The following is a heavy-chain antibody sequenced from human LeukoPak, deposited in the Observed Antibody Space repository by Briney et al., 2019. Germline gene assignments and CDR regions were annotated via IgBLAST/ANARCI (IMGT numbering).Heavy chain of an antibody. D-gene: IGHD3-10*01. V-gene: IGHV4-39*01. CDR1: GGSISSSSYY. Sequence: PSETLSLTCTVSGGSISSSSYYWGWIRQPPGKGLEWIGSIYYSGSTYYNPSLKSRVTISVDTSKNQFSLKLSSVTAADTAVYYCARHARSMVRGVNPDYWGQGTLVTVSS. J-gene: IGHJ4*02. CDR2: IYYSGST. CDR3: ARHARSMVRGVNPDY.